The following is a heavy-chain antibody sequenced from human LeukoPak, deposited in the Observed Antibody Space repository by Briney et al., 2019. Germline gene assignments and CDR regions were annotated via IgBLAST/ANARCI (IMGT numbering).Heavy chain of an antibody. J-gene: IGHJ4*02. CDR1: GYTFTGYW. Sequence: GVSLKISCQVSGYTFTGYWVAWVRQMPGKGLEWVGIIYPGDSDTRYSPSFEGQVTISADKSISTAYPQWSSLKASDTAMYYCARQDGRALYYFDYWGQGTLVTVSS. D-gene: IGHD5-24*01. V-gene: IGHV5-51*01. CDR2: IYPGDSDT. CDR3: ARQDGRALYYFDY.